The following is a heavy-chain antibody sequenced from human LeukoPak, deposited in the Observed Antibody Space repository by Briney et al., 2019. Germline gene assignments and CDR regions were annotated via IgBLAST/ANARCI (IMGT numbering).Heavy chain of an antibody. V-gene: IGHV4-59*01. CDR1: GGSISSYY. J-gene: IGHJ6*03. D-gene: IGHD6-13*01. CDR3: ARGGSSWYGVEGLLGYYYYYYMDV. CDR2: IYYSGST. Sequence: SETLSLTCTVSGGSISSYYWSWIRQPPGKGLEWIGYIYYSGSTNYNPSLKSRVTISVDTSKNQFSLKLSSVTAADTAVYYCARGGSSWYGVEGLLGYYYYYYMDVWGKGTTVTVSS.